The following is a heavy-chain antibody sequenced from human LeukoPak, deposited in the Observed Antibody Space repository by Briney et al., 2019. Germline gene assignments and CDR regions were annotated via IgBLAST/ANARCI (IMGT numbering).Heavy chain of an antibody. J-gene: IGHJ4*02. V-gene: IGHV3-64*02. D-gene: IGHD2-2*01. CDR2: ISTNGDST. CDR1: GFTFDDYA. CDR3: ARWGSTSCYDY. Sequence: GGSLRLSCAASGFTFDDYAMHWVRQAPGKGLEYVSAISTNGDSTYYADSVKGRFTISRDNSKNTLFLQMGSLRADDMAVYYCARWGSTSCYDYWGQGTLVTVSS.